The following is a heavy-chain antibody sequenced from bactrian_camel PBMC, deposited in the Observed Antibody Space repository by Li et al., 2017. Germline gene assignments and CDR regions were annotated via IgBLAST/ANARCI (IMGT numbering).Heavy chain of an antibody. Sequence: VQLVELGGGSVQTGGSLTLSCALSGNTDRLRCMGWFRQVPGKEREEVAIIYTYGGSTRYADFVKGQFTISQDNAKNTVYLQMNSLKPEDTAMYYCAAGKRPCVLSYVDYWGQGTQVTVS. CDR1: GNTDRLRC. J-gene: IGHJ4*01. CDR3: AAGKRPCVLSYVDY. D-gene: IGHD4*01. V-gene: IGHV3S54*01. CDR2: IYTYGGST.